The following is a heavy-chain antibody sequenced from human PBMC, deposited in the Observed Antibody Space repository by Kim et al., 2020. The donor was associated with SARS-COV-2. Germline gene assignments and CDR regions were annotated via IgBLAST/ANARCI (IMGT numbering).Heavy chain of an antibody. D-gene: IGHD3-16*01. CDR1: GGSITSRNYH. J-gene: IGHJ4*02. Sequence: SETLSLTCTVSGGSITSRNYHWGWVHQPPGKGLEWIGSIPYSGSTAYNPSLKSRVTISLDTSKNQFSLQLRSVTAADTAVLYCTRRGDYWGQGIVVTVSS. CDR3: TRRGDY. CDR2: IPYSGST. V-gene: IGHV4-39*01.